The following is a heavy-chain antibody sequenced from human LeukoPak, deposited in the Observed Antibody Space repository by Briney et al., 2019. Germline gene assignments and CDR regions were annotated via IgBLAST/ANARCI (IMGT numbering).Heavy chain of an antibody. Sequence: ASVKVSCKASGYTFINSYFHWVRQAPGQGLEWVGVINPSGGSTNYAQKFQGRVTMTRDTSTSTVYMDLSSLRSEDTAVYYCASLETGTSFDYWGQGTLVTVSS. CDR1: GYTFINSY. J-gene: IGHJ4*02. V-gene: IGHV1-46*01. CDR2: INPSGGST. D-gene: IGHD1-7*01. CDR3: ASLETGTSFDY.